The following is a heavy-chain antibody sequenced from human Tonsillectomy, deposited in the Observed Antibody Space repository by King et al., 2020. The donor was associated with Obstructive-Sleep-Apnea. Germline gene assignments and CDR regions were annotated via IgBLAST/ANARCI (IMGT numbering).Heavy chain of an antibody. CDR2: IYYRGST. CDR3: ATHTTAWRPVDS. Sequence: QLQESGPGLVKPSETLSLTCTVSGDSLSSSSYYWGWIRQPPGKGLEWIGGIYYRGSTYYNPSLKSRVTISVDTSRNQFFLKLGSVTAADTAVYYCATHTTAWRPVDSWGQGTLVTVSS. D-gene: IGHD1-14*01. V-gene: IGHV4-39*01. CDR1: GDSLSSSSYY. J-gene: IGHJ4*02.